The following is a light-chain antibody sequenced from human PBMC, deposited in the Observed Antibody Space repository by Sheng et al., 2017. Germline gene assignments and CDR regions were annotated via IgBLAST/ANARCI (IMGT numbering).Light chain of an antibody. Sequence: EVVLTQSPGTLSLFPGERATLSCRASQSISNIYLSWYQQKPGQAPRLLIYGAYNRATDIPGRFSGSGSGAEFTLTITTLEPEDSAVYYCQQYSISPTFGQGTKVEIK. V-gene: IGKV3-20*01. CDR2: GAY. J-gene: IGKJ1*01. CDR1: QSISNIY. CDR3: QQYSISPT.